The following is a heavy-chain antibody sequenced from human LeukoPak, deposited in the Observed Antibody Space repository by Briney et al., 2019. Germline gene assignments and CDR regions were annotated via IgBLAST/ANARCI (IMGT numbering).Heavy chain of an antibody. CDR3: ARAGQRGAFDI. V-gene: IGHV3-21*01. D-gene: IGHD6-25*01. Sequence: PGGSLRLSCAASGLTFNTYSMNWVRQAPGKGLEWVSCISSTSNYIYYADSVKGRFTISRDNAKNSLYLQMNSLRAEDTAVYYCARAGQRGAFDIWGQGTMVTVSS. CDR2: ISSTSNYI. J-gene: IGHJ3*02. CDR1: GLTFNTYS.